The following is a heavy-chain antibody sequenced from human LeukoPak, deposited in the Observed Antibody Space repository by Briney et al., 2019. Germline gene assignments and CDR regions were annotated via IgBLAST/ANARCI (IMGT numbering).Heavy chain of an antibody. CDR3: ARNPMPPGITGTHAFYYYYMDV. J-gene: IGHJ6*03. Sequence: QSGGSLRLSCAASGFTFSSYWMHWVRQAPGKGLVWVSRINTDGSSTSYADSVKGRFTISRDNAKNTLYLQMNSLRAEDTAVYYCARNPMPPGITGTHAFYYYYMDVWGKGTTVTVSS. D-gene: IGHD1-7*01. V-gene: IGHV3-74*01. CDR2: INTDGSST. CDR1: GFTFSSYW.